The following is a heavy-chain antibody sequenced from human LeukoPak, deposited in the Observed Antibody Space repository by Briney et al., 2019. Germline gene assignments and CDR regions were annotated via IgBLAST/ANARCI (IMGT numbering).Heavy chain of an antibody. V-gene: IGHV1-2*02. D-gene: IGHD6-19*01. J-gene: IGHJ4*02. CDR1: GYTFTGYY. Sequence: ASVKVSCKASGYTFTGYYMHWVRQAPGQELEWTGWINPNSGGTNYAQKFQGRVTMTRDTSTSTAYMELRSLRSDDTAVYYCARGRIAVAGTVRIFDYWGQGTLVTVSS. CDR3: ARGRIAVAGTVRIFDY. CDR2: INPNSGGT.